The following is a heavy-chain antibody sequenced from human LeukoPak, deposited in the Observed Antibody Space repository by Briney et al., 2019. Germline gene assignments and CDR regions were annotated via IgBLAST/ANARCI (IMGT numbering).Heavy chain of an antibody. Sequence: SVKVSCKASGGTFSSYAISWVRQAPGQGLEWMGGIIPIFGTANYAQKFQGRVTITTDESTSTAYMELSSLRSEDTAVYYCARGPYSYYYCYMDVWGKGTTVTVSS. J-gene: IGHJ6*03. CDR2: IIPIFGTA. CDR3: ARGPYSYYYCYMDV. CDR1: GGTFSSYA. V-gene: IGHV1-69*05. D-gene: IGHD1-26*01.